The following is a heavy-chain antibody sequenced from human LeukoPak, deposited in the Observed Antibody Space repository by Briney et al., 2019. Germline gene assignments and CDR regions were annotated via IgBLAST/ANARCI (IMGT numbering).Heavy chain of an antibody. Sequence: GASVKVSCKASGYTFTSYYMHWVRQAPGQGLEWMGIINPSGGSTSYAQKFQGRVTMTRDMSTSTVYMELSSLRSEDTAVYYCARDRYYYDSSGYYGPFDYWGQGTLVTVSS. V-gene: IGHV1-46*01. D-gene: IGHD3-22*01. J-gene: IGHJ4*02. CDR3: ARDRYYYDSSGYYGPFDY. CDR1: GYTFTSYY. CDR2: INPSGGST.